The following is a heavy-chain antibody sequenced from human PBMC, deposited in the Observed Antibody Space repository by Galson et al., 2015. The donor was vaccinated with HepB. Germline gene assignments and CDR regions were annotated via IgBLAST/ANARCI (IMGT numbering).Heavy chain of an antibody. CDR2: ISSSSSTI. CDR1: GFTFSSYS. J-gene: IGHJ4*02. Sequence: SLRLSCAASGFTFSSYSMNWVRQAPGKGLEWVSYISSSSSTIYYADSVKGRFTISRDNAKNSLYLRMNGLRAEDTAVYYCARAQWLRDLDYWGQGTLVTVSS. D-gene: IGHD5-12*01. CDR3: ARAQWLRDLDY. V-gene: IGHV3-48*04.